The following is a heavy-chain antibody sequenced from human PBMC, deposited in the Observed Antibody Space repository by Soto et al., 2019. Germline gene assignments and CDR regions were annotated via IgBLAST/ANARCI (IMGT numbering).Heavy chain of an antibody. J-gene: IGHJ6*02. D-gene: IGHD6-19*01. CDR1: GFIFSNFG. CDR3: AKDDSSSLAATHGDYGMDV. CDR2: ISYDGSKK. Sequence: LRLSFEASGFIFSNFGMHWVRQAPGKVLEWVAVISYDGSKKYYADSVKGRFTISRDSSNKTLYLQTNSLRAEDTAVYYCAKDDSSSLAATHGDYGMDVWGQGTTVTVSS. V-gene: IGHV3-30*18.